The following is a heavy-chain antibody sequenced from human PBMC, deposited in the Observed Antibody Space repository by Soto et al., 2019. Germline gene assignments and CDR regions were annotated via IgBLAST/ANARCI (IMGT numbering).Heavy chain of an antibody. CDR3: ARGSTTEKVDS. CDR1: VGSISSSSYY. J-gene: IGHJ4*02. CDR2: IYYIGST. V-gene: IGHV4-39*02. Sequence: PSETLSLTCTVSVGSISSSSYYWGWIRQPPWKGLEWIGSIYYIGSTXYKPSLKXXVTISLDTSKDXFSLKXSSLTAADTAVYYCARGSTTEKVDSWGQGILVTVSS.